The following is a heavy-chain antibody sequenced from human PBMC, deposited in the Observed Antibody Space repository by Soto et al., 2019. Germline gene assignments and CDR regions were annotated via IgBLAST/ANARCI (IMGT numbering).Heavy chain of an antibody. CDR1: GFTFSSYS. CDR3: ARDTGSQYSSSSGDFDY. Sequence: GGSLRLSCAASGFTFSSYSMNWVRQAPGKGLEGVSSISSSSSYIYYADSVKGRFTISRDKAKNSLYLQMNSLRAEDTAVYYCARDTGSQYSSSSGDFDYWGQGTLVTVSS. CDR2: ISSSSSYI. D-gene: IGHD6-6*01. J-gene: IGHJ4*02. V-gene: IGHV3-21*01.